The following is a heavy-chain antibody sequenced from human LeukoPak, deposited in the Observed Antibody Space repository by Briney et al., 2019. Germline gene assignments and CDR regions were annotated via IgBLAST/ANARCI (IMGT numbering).Heavy chain of an antibody. V-gene: IGHV4-34*01. CDR2: INHSGST. CDR1: GGSFSGYY. Sequence: KTSQTLSLTCAVYGGSFSGYYWSWIRQPPGKGLEWIGEINHSGSTNYNPSLKSRVTISVDTSKNQFSLKLSSVTAADTAVYYCARGFVGGVVPAATRGGWFDPWGQGTLVTVSS. CDR3: ARGFVGGVVPAATRGGWFDP. J-gene: IGHJ5*02. D-gene: IGHD2-2*01.